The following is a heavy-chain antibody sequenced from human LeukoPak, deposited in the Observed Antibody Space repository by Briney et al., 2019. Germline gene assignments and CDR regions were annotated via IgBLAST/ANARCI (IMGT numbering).Heavy chain of an antibody. V-gene: IGHV3-7*05. D-gene: IGHD4-11*01. CDR1: GFTFSSYW. CDR3: GRVAYGNYV. CDR2: IKEDGSEK. J-gene: IGHJ4*02. Sequence: GGSLRLSCAASGFTFSSYWMSWVRQAPGIGLEWVANIKEDGSEKYYVDSVKGRFTISRDNAKNSLYLEVNSLRAEDTAVYYCGRVAYGNYVWGQGALVTVSS.